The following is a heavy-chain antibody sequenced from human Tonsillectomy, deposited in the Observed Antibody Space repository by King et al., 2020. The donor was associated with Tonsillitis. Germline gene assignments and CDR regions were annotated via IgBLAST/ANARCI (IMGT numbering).Heavy chain of an antibody. Sequence: QLVQSGGGLVQPGGSLRLSCAASGFTFSSYWMSWVRQAPGKGLEWVANIKQDGSEKYYVDSVKGRFTISRDNAKNSLYLQMNSLRAEDPAVYYCARDWYGSGSPFDYWGQGTLVTVSS. J-gene: IGHJ4*02. V-gene: IGHV3-7*01. CDR2: IKQDGSEK. D-gene: IGHD3-10*01. CDR3: ARDWYGSGSPFDY. CDR1: GFTFSSYW.